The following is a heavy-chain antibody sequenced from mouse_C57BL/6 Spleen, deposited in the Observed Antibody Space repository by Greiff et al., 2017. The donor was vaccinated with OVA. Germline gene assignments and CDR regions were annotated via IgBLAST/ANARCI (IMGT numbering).Heavy chain of an antibody. J-gene: IGHJ3*01. CDR1: GYTFTSYW. V-gene: IGHV1-59*01. D-gene: IGHD2-10*02. CDR2: INPCDSYT. CDR3: ARECKYGRSWFAY. Sequence: QVQLQQPGAELVRPGASVKLSCKASGYTFTSYWMHWVKQRPGQGLEWIGAINPCDSYTNYTEKFKGKATLTVDKSSSTAYMQLSSLTSEDTAVYYGARECKYGRSWFAYWGQGTLVTVSA.